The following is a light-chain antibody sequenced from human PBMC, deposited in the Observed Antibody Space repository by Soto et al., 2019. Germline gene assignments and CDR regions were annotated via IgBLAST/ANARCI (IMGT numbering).Light chain of an antibody. CDR2: GAT. CDR3: QQANSFPHT. V-gene: IGKV1-17*03. CDR1: QDITNY. J-gene: IGKJ2*01. Sequence: DIQMTQSPSAVSASVGDRVTITCRTSQDITNYLVWFQQKPGKVPERLIYGATSLQSGVPSRFSGSGSGTEFTLTISSLQPEDFATYYCQQANSFPHTFGQGTKLEIK.